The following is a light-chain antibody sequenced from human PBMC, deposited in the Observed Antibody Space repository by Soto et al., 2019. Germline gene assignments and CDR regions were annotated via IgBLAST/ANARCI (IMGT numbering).Light chain of an antibody. CDR1: SSDIGAYEA. CDR3: SSFTSSGTYV. CDR2: DVS. Sequence: QSVLTQPASVSGSPGQSITISCTGTSSDIGAYEAVSWYQQHPGKAPKLILYDVSNRPSGISNRFSGSKSGNTASLTISGLQAEDEADYYCSSFTSSGTYVFGAGTKPPS. V-gene: IGLV2-14*01. J-gene: IGLJ1*01.